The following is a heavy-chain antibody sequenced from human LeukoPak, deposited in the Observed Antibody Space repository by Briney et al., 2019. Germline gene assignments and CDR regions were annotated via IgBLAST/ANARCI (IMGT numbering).Heavy chain of an antibody. D-gene: IGHD3-10*01. CDR3: ARGGLPIWFGELLYDY. CDR1: GFTFSSYG. CDR2: ISYDGSNK. V-gene: IGHV3-30*03. J-gene: IGHJ4*02. Sequence: GGSLRLSCAASGFTFSSYGMHWVRQAPGKGLEWVAVISYDGSNKYYADSVEGRFTISRDNSKNTLYLQMNSLRAEDTAVYYCARGGLPIWFGELLYDYWGQGTLVTVSS.